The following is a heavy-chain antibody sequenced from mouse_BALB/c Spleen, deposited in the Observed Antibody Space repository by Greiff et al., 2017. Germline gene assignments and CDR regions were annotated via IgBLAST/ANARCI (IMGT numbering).Heavy chain of an antibody. Sequence: EVQRVESGGGLVKPGGSLKLSCAASGFAFSSYDMSWVRQTPEKRLEWVAYISSGGGSTYYPDTVKGRFTISRDNAKNTLYLQMSSLKSEDTAMYYCARERDYGKDYWGQGTTLTVSS. CDR2: ISSGGGST. J-gene: IGHJ2*01. D-gene: IGHD1-1*01. CDR1: GFAFSSYD. V-gene: IGHV5-12-1*01. CDR3: ARERDYGKDY.